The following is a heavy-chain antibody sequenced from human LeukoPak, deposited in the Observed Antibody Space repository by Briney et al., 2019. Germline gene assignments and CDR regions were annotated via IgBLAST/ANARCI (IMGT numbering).Heavy chain of an antibody. D-gene: IGHD6-19*01. CDR3: ASALIAVDGTSFDS. V-gene: IGHV1-2*02. Sequence: ASVKVSCKASGYTFTGYYMHWVRQAPGQGLEWMGWINPNSGGTNSAQKFQGRVTMTRDTSISTAYMELSSLRSDDTAVYYCASALIAVDGTSFDSWGQGTLVTVSS. CDR2: INPNSGGT. J-gene: IGHJ4*02. CDR1: GYTFTGYY.